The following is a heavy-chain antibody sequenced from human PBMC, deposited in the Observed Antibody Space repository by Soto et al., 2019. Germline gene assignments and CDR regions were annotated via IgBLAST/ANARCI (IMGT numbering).Heavy chain of an antibody. J-gene: IGHJ6*02. CDR1: GGSISSGGYY. CDR2: IYYSGST. V-gene: IGHV4-31*03. CDR3: AGAHTAMANGYYYGMDV. D-gene: IGHD5-18*01. Sequence: SETLSLTCTVSGGSISSGGYYWSWLRQHPGKGLEWIGYIYYSGSTYYNPSLKSRVTISVDTSKNQFSLKLSSVTAADTAVYYCAGAHTAMANGYYYGMDVWGQGTTVTVSS.